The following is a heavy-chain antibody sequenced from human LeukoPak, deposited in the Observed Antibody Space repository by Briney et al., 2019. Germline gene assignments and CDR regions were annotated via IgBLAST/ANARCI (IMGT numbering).Heavy chain of an antibody. D-gene: IGHD3-22*01. CDR1: GFTFSSYS. CDR3: ASPNYYDSSGLQVKADY. J-gene: IGHJ4*02. Sequence: PGGSLRLSCAASGFTFSSYSMDWVRQAPGKGLEWVSSISSSSSYIYYADSVKGRFTISIDNPKNMLYLQMNSLRAEDTAVYYCASPNYYDSSGLQVKADYWGQGTLVTVSS. CDR2: ISSSSSYI. V-gene: IGHV3-21*01.